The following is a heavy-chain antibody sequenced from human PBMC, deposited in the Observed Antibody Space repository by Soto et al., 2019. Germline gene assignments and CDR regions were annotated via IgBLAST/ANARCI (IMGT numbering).Heavy chain of an antibody. CDR3: AREGLPILYGMDV. V-gene: IGHV1-18*01. CDR2: ISADNGNT. D-gene: IGHD3-3*01. CDR1: GYTFTSYA. Sequence: ASVKVYCKASGYTFTSYAMHWVRQAPGQVLEWMGWISADNGNTNYAQKFQGRVTMTTDTSTSTAYMELRSLRSDDTAVYYCAREGLPILYGMDVWGQGTTVTVSS. J-gene: IGHJ6*02.